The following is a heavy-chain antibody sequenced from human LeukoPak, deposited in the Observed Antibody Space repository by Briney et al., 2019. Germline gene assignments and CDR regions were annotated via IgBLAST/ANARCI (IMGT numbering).Heavy chain of an antibody. D-gene: IGHD2-15*01. CDR3: AREAAAYCSGGSCYPRY. J-gene: IGHJ4*02. V-gene: IGHV3-74*01. Sequence: GRSLRLSCAASGFTFSSYWMHWVRQAPGKGLAWVSRIKSDESSTTYADSVKGRFTISRDNAKNTLYLQMNSLRAEDTAVYYCAREAAAYCSGGSCYPRYWGQGTLVTVSS. CDR2: IKSDESST. CDR1: GFTFSSYW.